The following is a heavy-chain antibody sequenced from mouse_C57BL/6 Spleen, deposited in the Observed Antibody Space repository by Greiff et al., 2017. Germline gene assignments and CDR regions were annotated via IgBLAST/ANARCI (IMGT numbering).Heavy chain of an antibody. D-gene: IGHD1-1*01. CDR2: IYPRRGNT. Sequence: QVQLQQSGAELARPGASVKLSCKASGYTFTSYGISWVKQRTGQGLEWIGEIYPRRGNTYYNEKFKGKATLTADKSSSTAYMELRSLTSEDSAVYFCARSSIITTVVNFDYWGQGTTLTGSS. CDR1: GYTFTSYG. CDR3: ARSSIITTVVNFDY. J-gene: IGHJ2*01. V-gene: IGHV1-81*01.